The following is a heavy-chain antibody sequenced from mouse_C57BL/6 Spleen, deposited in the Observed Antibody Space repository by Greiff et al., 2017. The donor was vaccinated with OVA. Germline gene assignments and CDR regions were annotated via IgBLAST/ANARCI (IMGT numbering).Heavy chain of an antibody. Sequence: QVQLQQSGPELVKPGDSVKISCKASGYAFSSSWMNWVKQRPGKGLEWIGRIYPGDGDTNYNGKFKGKATLTADKSSSTAYMQLSSLTSEDSAVFFCAREDYDAWFAYWGQGTLVTVSA. V-gene: IGHV1-82*01. CDR3: AREDYDAWFAY. J-gene: IGHJ3*01. CDR2: IYPGDGDT. CDR1: GYAFSSSW. D-gene: IGHD2-4*01.